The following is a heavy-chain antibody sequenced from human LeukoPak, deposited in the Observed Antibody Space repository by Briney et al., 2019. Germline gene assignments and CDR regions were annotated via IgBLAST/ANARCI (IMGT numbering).Heavy chain of an antibody. CDR1: GYSFRSYW. V-gene: IGHV5-51*01. CDR3: ARLDCSGGSCHRQAFDI. D-gene: IGHD2-15*01. CDR2: IYPGDSNT. Sequence: GESLKISCKGSGYSFRSYWIGWVRQMPGKGLEWMGIIYPGDSNTRYSPSFQGQVTISADKSIITAYLQWSSLKASDTAMYYCARLDCSGGSCHRQAFDIWGQGTMVTVSS. J-gene: IGHJ3*02.